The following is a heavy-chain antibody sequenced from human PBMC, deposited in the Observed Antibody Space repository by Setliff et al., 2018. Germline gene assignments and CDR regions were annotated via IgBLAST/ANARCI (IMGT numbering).Heavy chain of an antibody. CDR2: ISSSSGTI. J-gene: IGHJ5*02. CDR1: GFTFSDYN. V-gene: IGHV3-48*04. D-gene: IGHD3-10*01. CDR3: ARDLIRGAPNWFDP. Sequence: PGGSLRLSCAASGFTFSDYNMNWVRQAPGKGLEWLSYISSSSGTIFYADSVKGRFTVSRDNAKSSLYLQMNSLRAEDTAVYYCARDLIRGAPNWFDPWGQGTLVTVSS.